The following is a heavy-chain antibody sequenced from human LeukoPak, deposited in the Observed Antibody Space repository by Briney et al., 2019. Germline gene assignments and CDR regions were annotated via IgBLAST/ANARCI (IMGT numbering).Heavy chain of an antibody. CDR3: ARHNDYASLMDV. CDR2: ISYSGIT. Sequence: SETLSLTCTVFGVSVTTSGYYGAWIRQPPGRELEWIGSISYSGITYYKPSLRGRVTISGDTAKNQFSLKLSSVTAADTAVYYCARHNDYASLMDVWGQGTTVTVSS. CDR1: GVSVTTSGYY. D-gene: IGHD2-2*01. V-gene: IGHV4-39*01. J-gene: IGHJ6*02.